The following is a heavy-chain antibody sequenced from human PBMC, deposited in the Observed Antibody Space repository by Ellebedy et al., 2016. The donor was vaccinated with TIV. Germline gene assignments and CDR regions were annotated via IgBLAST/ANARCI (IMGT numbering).Heavy chain of an antibody. CDR3: AKVGCCSGGNCYEYLDS. Sequence: AASVKVSCKASGYTFTSYGFSWVRQAPGQGLEWLGWISAYNGNTKYAQKLQGRVTVTTDTSTSTAYMELSSLRSDDTAVYYCAKVGCCSGGNCYEYLDSWGQGTLVTVSS. CDR2: ISAYNGNT. J-gene: IGHJ4*02. CDR1: GYTFTSYG. D-gene: IGHD2-15*01. V-gene: IGHV1-18*01.